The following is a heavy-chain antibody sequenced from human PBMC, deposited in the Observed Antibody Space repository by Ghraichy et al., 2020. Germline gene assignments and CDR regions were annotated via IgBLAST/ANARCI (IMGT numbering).Heavy chain of an antibody. CDR1: GGSISSYY. V-gene: IGHV4-59*01. Sequence: TLSLTCTVSGGSISSYYWSWIRQPPGKGLEWIGYIYYSGSTNYNPSLKSRVTISVDTSKNQFSLKLSSVTAADTAVYYCARAHDYYDSSGYPDYWGQGTLVTVSS. D-gene: IGHD3-22*01. CDR2: IYYSGST. CDR3: ARAHDYYDSSGYPDY. J-gene: IGHJ4*02.